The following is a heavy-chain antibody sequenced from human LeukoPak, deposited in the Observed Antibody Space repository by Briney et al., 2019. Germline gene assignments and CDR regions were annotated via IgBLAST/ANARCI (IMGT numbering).Heavy chain of an antibody. V-gene: IGHV3-23*01. D-gene: IGHD2-21*02. J-gene: IGHJ4*02. CDR3: AKMTSAGDALDY. Sequence: PGGSLRLSCAVSGFTFSSYAMNWVRQAPGKGLEWVSAISGSGGSTYYADSVKGRFTISRDNSKNTLYLQMNSLRAEDTAVYYCAKMTSAGDALDYWGQGTLVTVSS. CDR2: ISGSGGST. CDR1: GFTFSSYA.